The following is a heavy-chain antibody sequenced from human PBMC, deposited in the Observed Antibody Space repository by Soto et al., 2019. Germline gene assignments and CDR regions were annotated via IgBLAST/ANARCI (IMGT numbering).Heavy chain of an antibody. CDR3: ARLGYGDSLGPNFDY. J-gene: IGHJ4*02. CDR1: GVSITRYY. D-gene: IGHD4-17*01. Sequence: PSETLSLTSPLPGVSITRYYWGSIRQPPGKGLEWIGYIYYSGSTNYNPSLKSRVTISVDTSKNQFSLKLSSVTAADTAVYYCARLGYGDSLGPNFDYWGQGTLVTVSS. CDR2: IYYSGST. V-gene: IGHV4-59*08.